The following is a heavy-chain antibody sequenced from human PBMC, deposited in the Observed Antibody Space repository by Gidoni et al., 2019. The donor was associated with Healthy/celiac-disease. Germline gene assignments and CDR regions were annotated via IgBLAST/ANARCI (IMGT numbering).Heavy chain of an antibody. Sequence: EVQLVESGGGLVKPGGSLRLSCAASGFTFSSYSMNWVRQAPGKGLEWVSSISSSSSYIYYADSVKGRFTISRDNAKNSLYLQMNSLRAEDTAVYYCANGNNYYDSSVEDYWGQGTLVTVSS. CDR2: ISSSSSYI. CDR1: GFTFSSYS. D-gene: IGHD3-22*01. V-gene: IGHV3-21*01. J-gene: IGHJ4*02. CDR3: ANGNNYYDSSVEDY.